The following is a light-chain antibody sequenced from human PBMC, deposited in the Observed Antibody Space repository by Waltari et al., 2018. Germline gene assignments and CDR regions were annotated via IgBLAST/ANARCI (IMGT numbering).Light chain of an antibody. V-gene: IGKV1-5*01. CDR2: AAS. Sequence: DIQMTQSPSTLSASVGARVIITCRASQIISTWLAWYKQKPGKAPKLLIFAASSLQAGVPSRFSGSGSGTEFTLTINSLQPDDFATYYCQHYNAYRTFGQGTKVEIK. J-gene: IGKJ1*01. CDR1: QIISTW. CDR3: QHYNAYRT.